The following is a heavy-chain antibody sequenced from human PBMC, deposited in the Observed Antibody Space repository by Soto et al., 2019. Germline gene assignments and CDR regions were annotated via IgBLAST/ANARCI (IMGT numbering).Heavy chain of an antibody. V-gene: IGHV1-18*01. Sequence: ASVKVSCKASGYTFTSYGISWVRQAPGQGLEWMGWISAYNGNTNYAQKLQGRVTMTTDTSTSTAYMELRSLRSDDTAVYYCATALKVLVPPGSWLDPWGQGTLVTVYS. D-gene: IGHD2-2*01. J-gene: IGHJ5*02. CDR2: ISAYNGNT. CDR3: ATALKVLVPPGSWLDP. CDR1: GYTFTSYG.